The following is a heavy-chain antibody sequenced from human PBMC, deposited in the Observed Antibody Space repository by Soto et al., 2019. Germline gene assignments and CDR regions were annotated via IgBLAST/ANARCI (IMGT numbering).Heavy chain of an antibody. Sequence: GGSLRLSXAASGFTFSNYNMNWVRQAPGKGLEWVSSISSSSAYIYYADSVKGRFTISRDNAKNSLYLQMNSLRAEDTAVYYCARVVYYDNSAYGLWGQGTKVTVSS. CDR2: ISSSSAYI. J-gene: IGHJ3*01. V-gene: IGHV3-21*01. D-gene: IGHD3-22*01. CDR1: GFTFSNYN. CDR3: ARVVYYDNSAYGL.